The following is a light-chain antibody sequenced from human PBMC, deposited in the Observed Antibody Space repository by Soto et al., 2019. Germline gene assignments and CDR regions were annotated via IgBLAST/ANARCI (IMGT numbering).Light chain of an antibody. CDR1: QSISTY. J-gene: IGKJ1*01. CDR3: HHYGSSMWS. V-gene: IGKV1-39*02. Sequence: GSRITMTGRASQSISTYLNWYQQKPGEAPTLLVYDSSTLQSGVPSRFSGSGFGAEFTLTVSSLQPEDSAVYYCHHYGSSMWSFGQGTKVDI. CDR2: DSS.